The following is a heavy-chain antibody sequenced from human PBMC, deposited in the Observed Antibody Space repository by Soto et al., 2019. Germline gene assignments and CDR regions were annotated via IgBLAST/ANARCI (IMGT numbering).Heavy chain of an antibody. J-gene: IGHJ3*02. CDR2: ISGSGGST. CDR3: AKVLLLGRLTDAFDI. Sequence: GGSLRLSCAASGFTFSSYAMSWVRQAPGKGLEWVSAISGSGGSTYYADSVKGRFTISRDNSKNTLYLQMNSLRADDTAVYYCAKVLLLGRLTDAFDIWGQGTMVTVSS. V-gene: IGHV3-23*01. CDR1: GFTFSSYA. D-gene: IGHD2-15*01.